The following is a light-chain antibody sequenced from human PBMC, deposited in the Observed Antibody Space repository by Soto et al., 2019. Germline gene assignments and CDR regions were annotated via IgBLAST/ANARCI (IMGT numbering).Light chain of an antibody. CDR3: QQYNNWPPWT. J-gene: IGKJ2*02. CDR2: GAS. Sequence: EIVMTQSPATLSVSPGERATLSCRASQSVSSNLAWYQQKPGQAPRLLIYGASTRATGIPARFSGSGSGTEFTLTISSLQSEDFAVYYCQQYNNWPPWTFGQVTKLEIK. V-gene: IGKV3-15*01. CDR1: QSVSSN.